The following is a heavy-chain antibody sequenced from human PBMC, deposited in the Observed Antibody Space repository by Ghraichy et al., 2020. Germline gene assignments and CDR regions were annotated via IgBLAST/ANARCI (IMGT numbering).Heavy chain of an antibody. D-gene: IGHD3-22*01. CDR1: GFTISNYG. V-gene: IGHV3-30*18. J-gene: IGHJ4*02. CDR2: ISYDGSDK. CDR3: AKDRYLYDSSGYYYYFDN. Sequence: SCAASGFTISNYGMHWVRQAPGKGLEWVAVISYDGSDKFFAASVEGRFSISRDNSKNTLYLQMNSLRTEDTAVYYCAKDRYLYDSSGYYYYFDNWGQGSLVTVSS.